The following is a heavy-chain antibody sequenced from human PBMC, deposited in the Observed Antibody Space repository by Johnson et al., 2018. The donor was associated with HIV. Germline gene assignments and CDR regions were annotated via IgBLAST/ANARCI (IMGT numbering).Heavy chain of an antibody. CDR2: IASSDSPI. CDR3: ARGRGLQFLEWPTGLWSAFDI. CDR1: GFTFSDYY. Sequence: QVQLVESGGGLVKPGGSLRLSCAASGFTFSDYYMSWIRQAPGKGLEWVSYIASSDSPIYYADSVKGRFPISRDNAKNSLYLQMNTLRAEDTAVYYCARGRGLQFLEWPTGLWSAFDILGQGTMVTVSS. D-gene: IGHD3-3*01. V-gene: IGHV3-11*04. J-gene: IGHJ3*02.